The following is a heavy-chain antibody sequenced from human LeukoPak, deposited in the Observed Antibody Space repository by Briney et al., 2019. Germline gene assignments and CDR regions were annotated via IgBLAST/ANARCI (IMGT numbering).Heavy chain of an antibody. CDR1: GGSISSYY. CDR2: IYYSGST. CDR3: ARPSTSYYYGMDV. J-gene: IGHJ6*02. D-gene: IGHD2-2*01. Sequence: SETLSLTCTVSGGSISSYYWSWIRQPPGKGLEWIGYIYYSGSTNYNPSLKSRVTISVDTSKNQFSLKLSSVTAADTAVYYCARPSTSYYYGMDVWGQGTLVTVSS. V-gene: IGHV4-59*08.